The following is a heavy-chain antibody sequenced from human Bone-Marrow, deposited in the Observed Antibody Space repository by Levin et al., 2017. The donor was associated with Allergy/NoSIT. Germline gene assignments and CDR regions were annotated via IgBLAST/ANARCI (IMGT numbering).Heavy chain of an antibody. CDR2: INPDDSHT. CDR1: GDTFTNAW. V-gene: IGHV5-51*01. Sequence: GESLKISCQGSGDTFTNAWIGWVRQMPGKGLEWMGIINPDDSHTLYSPSFQGRVTFSADKSINTAYLQWSTLKASDTAIYYCATLGTLFGGDAFDVWGQGTLVTVSS. J-gene: IGHJ3*01. CDR3: ATLGTLFGGDAFDV. D-gene: IGHD3-3*01.